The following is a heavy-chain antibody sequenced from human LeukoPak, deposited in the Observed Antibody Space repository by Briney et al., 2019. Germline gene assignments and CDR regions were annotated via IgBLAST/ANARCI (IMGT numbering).Heavy chain of an antibody. CDR1: GFTFSTYN. D-gene: IGHD1-26*01. Sequence: GGSLRLSCAASGFTFSTYNMNWVRQAPGKGLEWVSSSGSSSYIYYADSVKGRFSISRDNAKNSLYLQMNSLRAEDTAVYYCARDLLGWELHYFDYWGQGTLVTVSS. J-gene: IGHJ4*02. CDR3: ARDLLGWELHYFDY. CDR2: SGSSSYI. V-gene: IGHV3-21*01.